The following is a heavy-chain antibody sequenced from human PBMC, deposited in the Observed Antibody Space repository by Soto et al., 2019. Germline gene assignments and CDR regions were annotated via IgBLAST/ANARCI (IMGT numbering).Heavy chain of an antibody. CDR1: GFTFSSYG. CDR2: ISYDGSNK. D-gene: IGHD2-8*01. CDR3: AKEPKGCMDS. V-gene: IGHV3-30*18. Sequence: GGSLRLSCAASGFTFSSYGMHWVRQAPGKGLEWVAGISYDGSNKYYADSVKGRFAISRDNSKNTLYLQMNSLRAEDTAVYYCAKEPKGCMDSWGQGTLVTVSS. J-gene: IGHJ4*03.